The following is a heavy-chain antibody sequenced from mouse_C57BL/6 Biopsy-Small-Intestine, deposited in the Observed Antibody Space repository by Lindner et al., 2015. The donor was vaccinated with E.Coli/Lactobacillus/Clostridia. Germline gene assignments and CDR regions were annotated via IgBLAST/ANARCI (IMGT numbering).Heavy chain of an antibody. CDR3: ARDLITSYFDY. J-gene: IGHJ2*01. Sequence: ESGYAFTNYLIEWVKQRPGQGLEWIGWIYLGSTNTKYNEKFKDKATLTADTSSSTAYMQIGSLISEDSAVDYCARDLITSYFDYWGQGTPLTISS. CDR2: IYLGSTNT. D-gene: IGHD2-4*01. CDR1: GYAFTNYL. V-gene: IGHV1-54*01.